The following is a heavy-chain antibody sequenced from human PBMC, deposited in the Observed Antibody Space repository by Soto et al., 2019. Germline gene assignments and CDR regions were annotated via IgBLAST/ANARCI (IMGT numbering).Heavy chain of an antibody. V-gene: IGHV3-64D*06. J-gene: IGHJ4*02. CDR1: GFTFSTYA. D-gene: IGHD3-16*02. CDR3: VKDRWIDY. Sequence: GWSLRLSCSASGFTFSTYAMHWVRQAPGKGLQYVSSISSNGGSTYYPDSVKGRFTISRDNSKNTLYLQMSSLRAEDTAVYYCVKDRWIDYWGQGTMVTAPQ. CDR2: ISSNGGST.